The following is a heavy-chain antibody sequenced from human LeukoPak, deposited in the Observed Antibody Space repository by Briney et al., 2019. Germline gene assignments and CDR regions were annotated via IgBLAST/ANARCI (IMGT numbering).Heavy chain of an antibody. J-gene: IGHJ4*02. V-gene: IGHV1-18*04. CDR2: ISAYNGNT. D-gene: IGHD3-9*01. CDR1: GYTFTSYG. Sequence: ASVKVSCKASGYTFTSYGISWVRQAPGQGLEWMGWISAYNGNTNYAQKLQGRVTMTTDTSTSTAYMELRSLRSDDTAVYFFARETSYDILTGYPGFDYWGQGTLVTVSS. CDR3: ARETSYDILTGYPGFDY.